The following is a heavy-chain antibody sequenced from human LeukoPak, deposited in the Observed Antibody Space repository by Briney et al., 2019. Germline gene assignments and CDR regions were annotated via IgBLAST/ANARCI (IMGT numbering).Heavy chain of an antibody. Sequence: SVKVSCKASGGTFSSYAISWVRQAPGQGLEWMGGIIPIFGTANYAQKFQGRVTITADESTSTAYMELSSLRSEDTAVYYCARGQVRFLEWFDIDYWGQGTLVTVSS. CDR3: ARGQVRFLEWFDIDY. CDR1: GGTFSSYA. D-gene: IGHD3-3*01. J-gene: IGHJ4*02. CDR2: IIPIFGTA. V-gene: IGHV1-69*13.